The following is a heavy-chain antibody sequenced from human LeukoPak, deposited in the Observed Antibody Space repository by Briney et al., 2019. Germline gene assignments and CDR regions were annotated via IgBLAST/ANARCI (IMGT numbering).Heavy chain of an antibody. CDR1: EIIFKDYG. CDR3: ARDPCHGALDY. CDR2: IWYDGSKE. Sequence: PGGSLRLSCVASEIIFKDYGMHWVRQAPGKGLEWVAVIWYDGSKEYYADSVKGRFSVSRDNSKNTLYLQMNSLRAEDTAVYYCARDPCHGALDYWGQGALVTVSS. J-gene: IGHJ4*02. V-gene: IGHV3-33*01. D-gene: IGHD2-2*01.